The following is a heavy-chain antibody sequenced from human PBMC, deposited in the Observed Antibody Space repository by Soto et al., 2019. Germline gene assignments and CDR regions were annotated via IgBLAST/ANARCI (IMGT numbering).Heavy chain of an antibody. CDR2: VIPIFGTA. CDR3: ARDLGYSYGYRALDY. CDR1: GGTFSSYA. V-gene: IGHV1-69*13. J-gene: IGHJ4*02. D-gene: IGHD5-18*01. Sequence: GASVKVSCKASGGTFSSYAISWVRQAPGQGLEWMGGVIPIFGTANYAQKFQGRVTITADESTSTAYMELSSLRSEDTAVYYCARDLGYSYGYRALDYWGQGTLVTVSS.